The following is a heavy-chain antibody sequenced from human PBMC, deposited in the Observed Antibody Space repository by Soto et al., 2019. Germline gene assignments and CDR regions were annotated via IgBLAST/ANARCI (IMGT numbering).Heavy chain of an antibody. J-gene: IGHJ6*02. CDR2: TYYRSKWYN. D-gene: IGHD6-6*01. Sequence: SQTLSLPCAISGDSVSSNSAAWNWIRQSPSRGLEWLGRTYYRSKWYNDYAVSVKSRITINPDTSKNQFSLQLNSVTPEDTAVYYCAREDAEYSSSSFNYYYGMDVWGQGTTVTVSS. CDR3: AREDAEYSSSSFNYYYGMDV. V-gene: IGHV6-1*01. CDR1: GDSVSSNSAA.